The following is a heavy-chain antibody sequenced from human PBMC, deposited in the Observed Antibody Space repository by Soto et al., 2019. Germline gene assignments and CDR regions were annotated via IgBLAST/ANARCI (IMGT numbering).Heavy chain of an antibody. J-gene: IGHJ4*02. CDR2: IIPLFATS. Sequence: SVKVSCKASGGTFRNYAITWVRQAPGQGLEWMGGIIPLFATSNYAQKFLGRLTFTADESAGTAYMELSSLRSEDTAVYYCAAVIPHNPYISPHYFDHWGQGTLVPVSS. CDR1: GGTFRNYA. CDR3: AAVIPHNPYISPHYFDH. V-gene: IGHV1-69*13. D-gene: IGHD6-19*01.